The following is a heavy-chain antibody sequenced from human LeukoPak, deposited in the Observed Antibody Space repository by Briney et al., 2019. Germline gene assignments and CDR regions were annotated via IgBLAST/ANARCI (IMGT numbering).Heavy chain of an antibody. Sequence: PGGSLRLSCAASGFTFSSYSMNWVRQAPGKGLEWVSSISSSSSYIYYAASVKRLFTISRDNAKNSLYLRMNSLRAEDTAVYYCARDPSGGATVGYFDYWGQGTLVTVSS. V-gene: IGHV3-21*01. CDR2: ISSSSSYI. J-gene: IGHJ4*02. CDR1: GFTFSSYS. CDR3: ARDPSGGATVGYFDY. D-gene: IGHD1-26*01.